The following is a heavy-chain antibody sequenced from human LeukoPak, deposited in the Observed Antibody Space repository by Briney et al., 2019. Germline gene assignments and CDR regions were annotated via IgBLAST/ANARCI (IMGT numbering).Heavy chain of an antibody. CDR3: ARLPGCSSTSCPAGRSYNWFDP. V-gene: IGHV4-34*01. CDR1: GGSFSGYY. Sequence: SETLSLTCAVYGGSFSGYYWSWIRQPPGKGLEWIGEINHSGSTNYNPSLKSRVTISVDTSKNQFSLKLSSVTAADTAMYCCARLPGCSSTSCPAGRSYNWFDPWGQGTLVTVSS. J-gene: IGHJ5*02. CDR2: INHSGST. D-gene: IGHD2-2*01.